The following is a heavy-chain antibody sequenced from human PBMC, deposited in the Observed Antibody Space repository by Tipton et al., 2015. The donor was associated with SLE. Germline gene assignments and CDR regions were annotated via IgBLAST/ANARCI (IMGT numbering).Heavy chain of an antibody. D-gene: IGHD3-10*01. J-gene: IGHJ4*02. Sequence: SLRLSCAVSGFTFDDYAMHWVRQAPGKGLEWVSGISWNSGNIDYADSVKGRFTISRDNAKNSLYLQMNSLRAEDTALYYCAKDPTMVQGVIMGGEFDYWGQGTLVTVSS. V-gene: IGHV3-9*01. CDR1: GFTFDDYA. CDR2: ISWNSGNI. CDR3: AKDPTMVQGVIMGGEFDY.